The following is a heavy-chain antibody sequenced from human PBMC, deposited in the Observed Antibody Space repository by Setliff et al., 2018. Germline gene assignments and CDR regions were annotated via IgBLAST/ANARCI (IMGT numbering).Heavy chain of an antibody. CDR2: INAGNGNT. D-gene: IGHD2-15*01. Sequence: ASVKVSCKASGYTFTSYAMHWVRQAPVQRLEWMGGINAGNGNTKYSQKFQDRVTITRDTSASRAYMELRSLRYEDTAVYYCASDGLYCSGGSCYPVPIDYWGQGTLVTVSS. CDR1: GYTFTSYA. V-gene: IGHV1-3*01. J-gene: IGHJ4*02. CDR3: ASDGLYCSGGSCYPVPIDY.